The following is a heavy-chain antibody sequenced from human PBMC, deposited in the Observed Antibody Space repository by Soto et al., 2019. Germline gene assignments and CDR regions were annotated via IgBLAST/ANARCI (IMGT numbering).Heavy chain of an antibody. V-gene: IGHV1-46*01. Sequence: QVQLVQSGAEVKKPGASVKVSCKASGYTFTSYYMHWVRQAPGQGLEWMGIINPSGGSTSYAQKFQGRVTMPRDTSTSTVYMELSSLRSEDTAVYYCARGVSIAAAGYGMDVWGQGTTVTVSS. CDR3: ARGVSIAAAGYGMDV. J-gene: IGHJ6*02. CDR2: INPSGGST. CDR1: GYTFTSYY. D-gene: IGHD6-13*01.